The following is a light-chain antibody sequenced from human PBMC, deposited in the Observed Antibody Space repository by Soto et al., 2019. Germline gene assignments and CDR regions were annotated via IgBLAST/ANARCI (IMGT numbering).Light chain of an antibody. CDR3: QQYYSTPYT. CDR2: WAS. Sequence: DIVMTQSPDSLAVSLGERATINCKSSQSVLYSSNNKNNLAWYQQKPRQPPNVLIYWASTRESGVPDRFSGSGSGTDFTLSISSLQAGDVAVYYCQQYYSTPYTFGQGTKLEI. CDR1: QSVLYSSNNKNN. V-gene: IGKV4-1*01. J-gene: IGKJ2*01.